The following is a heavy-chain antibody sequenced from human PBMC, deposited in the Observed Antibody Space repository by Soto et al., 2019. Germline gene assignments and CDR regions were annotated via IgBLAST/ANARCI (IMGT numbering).Heavy chain of an antibody. Sequence: QVQLVQSGAEVKKPGASVKVSCEASGYTFTNYYMHWVRQAPGQGFDGMGRISPKSGGTNYAQKFQGRVSMTWDTSLKTAYMELSSLISEDTAVYYCARPPGYISDWHYFDLWGQGTLVTVSS. CDR3: ARPPGYISDWHYFDL. J-gene: IGHJ4*02. CDR1: GYTFTNYY. V-gene: IGHV1-2*02. D-gene: IGHD2-21*02. CDR2: ISPKSGGT.